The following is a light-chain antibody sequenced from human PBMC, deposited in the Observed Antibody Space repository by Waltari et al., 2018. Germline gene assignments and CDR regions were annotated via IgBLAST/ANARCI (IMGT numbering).Light chain of an antibody. CDR1: SSDVGGYNY. CDR3: CSYTTSSTFV. J-gene: IGLJ6*01. CDR2: GVS. V-gene: IGLV2-14*01. Sequence: QSAPTQPPSVSGSPGQSVTISCTGTSSDVGGYNYVSWYQQNPGKAPKLMIYGVSNRPSGVSDRCSGSKSGNTASLTISGLQAEDEADYYCCSYTTSSTFVFGGGTKLTVL.